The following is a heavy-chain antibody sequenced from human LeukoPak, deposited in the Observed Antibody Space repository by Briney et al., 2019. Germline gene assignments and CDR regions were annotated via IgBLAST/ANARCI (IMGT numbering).Heavy chain of an antibody. J-gene: IGHJ5*02. CDR3: ARDGRAYDFWSDYTPFDP. CDR2: IYTSGST. D-gene: IGHD3-3*01. CDR1: GGSISSGSYY. V-gene: IGHV4-61*02. Sequence: TLSVTCTVSGGSISSGSYYWSWIRQPAGKGLEWIGSIYTSGSTNYNPSLKSRVTISVDTSKNQFSLKLSSVTAADTAVYYCARDGRAYDFWSDYTPFDPWGQGTLVTVSS.